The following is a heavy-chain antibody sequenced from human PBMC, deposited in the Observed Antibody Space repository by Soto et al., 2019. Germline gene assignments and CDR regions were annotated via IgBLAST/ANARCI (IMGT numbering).Heavy chain of an antibody. J-gene: IGHJ4*02. D-gene: IGHD6-6*01. Sequence: PGGSLRLSCTASGFIFSDHGMHWVRQAPGKGLEWVASISGSVGSTFYADSVKGRFTISRDNYLNTLDLQLNSLRAEDTAVYYCAKDRTIASRTFDSWGQGALVTAPQ. CDR3: AKDRTIASRTFDS. CDR1: GFIFSDHG. CDR2: ISGSVGST. V-gene: IGHV3-23*01.